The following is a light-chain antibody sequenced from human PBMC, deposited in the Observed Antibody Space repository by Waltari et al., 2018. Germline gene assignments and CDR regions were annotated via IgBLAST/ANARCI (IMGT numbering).Light chain of an antibody. CDR1: QSVSNN. Sequence: IVMTQSPATLSVSPGERATLSCRASQSVSNNLAWYQQKPGQAPMLLIYRASTRATDIPARFSGSGSGTEFTLTISSLQAEDVAVYYCQQYNNWPLTFGGGTKVEIK. J-gene: IGKJ4*01. CDR3: QQYNNWPLT. V-gene: IGKV3-15*01. CDR2: RAS.